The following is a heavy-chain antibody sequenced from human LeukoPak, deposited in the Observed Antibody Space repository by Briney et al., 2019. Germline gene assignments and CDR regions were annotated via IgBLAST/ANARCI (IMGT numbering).Heavy chain of an antibody. Sequence: GESLKISCKGSGYSFTSNWIGWVRQMPGKGLEWMGIFYPGDSDSRYSPSFQGQVTISADKSITTAYLQWDSLKASDTAMYYCARHPWGIKVADYWGQGTLVTVSS. CDR1: GYSFTSNW. D-gene: IGHD3-16*01. J-gene: IGHJ4*02. V-gene: IGHV5-51*01. CDR2: FYPGDSDS. CDR3: ARHPWGIKVADY.